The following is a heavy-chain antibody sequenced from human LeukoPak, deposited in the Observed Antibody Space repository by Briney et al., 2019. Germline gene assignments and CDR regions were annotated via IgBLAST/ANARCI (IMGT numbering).Heavy chain of an antibody. V-gene: IGHV3-49*04. CDR2: IRSKAYGGTT. Sequence: GGPLRLSCTASGFTFGDYALSWVRQAPGKGLEWVGFIRSKAYGGTTDYTASVKGRFSISRDDSKSIAYLQMNSLKTEDTAVYYCTRGRSYNGYWGQGTLVTVSS. D-gene: IGHD1-26*01. CDR1: GFTFGDYA. CDR3: TRGRSYNGY. J-gene: IGHJ4*02.